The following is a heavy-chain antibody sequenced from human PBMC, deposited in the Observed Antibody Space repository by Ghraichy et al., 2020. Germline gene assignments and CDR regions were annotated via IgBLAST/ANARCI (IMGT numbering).Heavy chain of an antibody. Sequence: GGSLRLSCAGSGFTFSDFHMGWIRQAPGKGLEWVSYITASGGTTYYADSVRGRFTISGDNSKKSVFLQMNSLRAEDTAVYFCAKNWGGTTGWGQGTLVTVSS. CDR2: ITASGGTT. V-gene: IGHV3-11*01. CDR1: GFTFSDFH. D-gene: IGHD3-16*01. J-gene: IGHJ4*02. CDR3: AKNWGGTTG.